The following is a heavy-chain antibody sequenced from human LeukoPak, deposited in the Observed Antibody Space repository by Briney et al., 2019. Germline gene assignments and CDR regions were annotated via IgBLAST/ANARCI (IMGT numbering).Heavy chain of an antibody. Sequence: ASVKVSCKASGYTFTGYYMNWVRQAPGQGLEWMGWMNPNNGDSGYAQKFQGRVTITRDTSISTSYMELRSLRSDDTAVYFCARTTSFTASGYDYWGQGTLVTVSS. CDR1: GYTFTGYY. CDR3: ARTTSFTASGYDY. CDR2: MNPNNGDS. V-gene: IGHV1-8*03. D-gene: IGHD6-25*01. J-gene: IGHJ4*02.